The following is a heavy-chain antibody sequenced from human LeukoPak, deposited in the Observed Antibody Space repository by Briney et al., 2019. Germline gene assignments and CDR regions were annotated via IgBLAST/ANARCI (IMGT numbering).Heavy chain of an antibody. V-gene: IGHV3-48*01. Sequence: GGSLRLSCAASEFTFSSYSMNWDRQAPGKGLEWVSYITNSGNSKSYADFVKGRFTISRDNTKNSLYLQMNGLRAEDTAVYYCASSLYNYDRFDSWGQGTLVTVSS. D-gene: IGHD5-18*01. CDR1: EFTFSSYS. CDR2: ITNSGNSK. J-gene: IGHJ5*01. CDR3: ASSLYNYDRFDS.